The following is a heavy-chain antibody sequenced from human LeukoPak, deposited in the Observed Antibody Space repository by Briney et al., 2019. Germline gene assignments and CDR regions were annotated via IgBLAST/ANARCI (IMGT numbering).Heavy chain of an antibody. V-gene: IGHV1-24*01. D-gene: IGHD6-13*01. CDR1: GFTFTRFW. J-gene: IGHJ4*02. Sequence: PGGSLRLSCEASGFTFTRFWMSWVRQAPGKGLEWMGGFDPEDGETIYAQKFQGRVTMTEDTSTDTAYMELSSLRSEDTAVYYCATGTHSSSWFPFSSGWGQGTLVTVSS. CDR2: FDPEDGET. CDR3: ATGTHSSSWFPFSSG.